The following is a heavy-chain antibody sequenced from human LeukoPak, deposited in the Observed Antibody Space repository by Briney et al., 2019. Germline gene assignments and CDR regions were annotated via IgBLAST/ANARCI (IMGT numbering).Heavy chain of an antibody. V-gene: IGHV3-21*04. CDR2: ISSSSSYI. D-gene: IGHD1-26*01. Sequence: PGGSLRLSCAASGFTFSSYSMNWVRQAPGKGLEWVSSISSSSSYIHYADSVKGRFTISRDNAKNSLFLQVNSLRAEDTAVYYCAKVSVGATGGDWFDPWGQGTLVTVSS. CDR3: AKVSVGATGGDWFDP. CDR1: GFTFSSYS. J-gene: IGHJ5*02.